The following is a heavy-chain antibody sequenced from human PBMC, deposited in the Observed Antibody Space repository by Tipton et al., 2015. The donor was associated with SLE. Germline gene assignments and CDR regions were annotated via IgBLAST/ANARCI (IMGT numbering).Heavy chain of an antibody. CDR3: ARISIELVFDY. D-gene: IGHD3-3*02. V-gene: IGHV4-38-2*01. CDR2: IYHSGST. CDR1: GYSISSGYY. Sequence: TLSLTCAVSGYSISSGYYWGWIRQPPGKGLEWIGSIYHSGSTYYNPSLKSRVTISVDTSKNQFSLKLSSVTAADTAVYYCARISIELVFDYWGQGTLVTVSS. J-gene: IGHJ4*02.